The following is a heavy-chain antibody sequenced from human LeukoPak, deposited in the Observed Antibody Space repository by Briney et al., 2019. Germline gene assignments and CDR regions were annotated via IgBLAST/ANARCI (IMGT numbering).Heavy chain of an antibody. J-gene: IGHJ4*02. CDR3: ARLSRGNLRYFDWLPDY. Sequence: SETLSLTCAVYGGSFSGYYWSWIRQPPGKGLEWVGEINHSGSTNYNPSLKSRVTISVDTSKNPSSLKLSSVTAADTAVYYCARLSRGNLRYFDWLPDYWGQGTLVTVSS. CDR1: GGSFSGYY. CDR2: INHSGST. V-gene: IGHV4-34*01. D-gene: IGHD3-9*01.